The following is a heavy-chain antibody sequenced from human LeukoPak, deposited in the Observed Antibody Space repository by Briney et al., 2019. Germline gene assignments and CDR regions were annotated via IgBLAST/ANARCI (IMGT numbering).Heavy chain of an antibody. V-gene: IGHV1-2*02. CDR1: GYTFTGYY. Sequence: GASVKVSCKASGYTFTGYYMHWVRQAPGQGLEWMGWINPNSGGTNYAQKFQGRLTVTTDSSTNTAYMELRNLRSDDTAVYYCARDGTSTDDYWGQGTLVTVSS. J-gene: IGHJ4*02. CDR3: ARDGTSTDDY. CDR2: INPNSGGT. D-gene: IGHD2-2*01.